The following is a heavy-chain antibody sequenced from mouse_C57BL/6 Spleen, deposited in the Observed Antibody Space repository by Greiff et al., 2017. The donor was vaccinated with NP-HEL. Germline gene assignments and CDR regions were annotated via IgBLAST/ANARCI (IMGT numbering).Heavy chain of an antibody. V-gene: IGHV1-55*01. Sequence: SGAELVRPGASVKLSCKASGYTFTDYYINWVKQRPGQGLEWIGDIYPGSGSTNYNEKFKSKATLTVDTSSSTAYMQLSSLTSEDSAVYYCAREDGGLRFAYWGQGTLVTVSA. CDR2: IYPGSGST. J-gene: IGHJ3*01. CDR1: GYTFTDYY. CDR3: AREDGGLRFAY. D-gene: IGHD2-4*01.